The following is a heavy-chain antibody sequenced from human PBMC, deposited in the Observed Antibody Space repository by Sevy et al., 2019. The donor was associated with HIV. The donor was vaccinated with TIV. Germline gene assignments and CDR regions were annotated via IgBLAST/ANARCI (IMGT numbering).Heavy chain of an antibody. D-gene: IGHD2-8*01. J-gene: IGHJ4*02. V-gene: IGHV3-23*01. CDR2: FCFGDGTM. Sequence: GESLKISCAASGFTFSRYTMTWVRQAPGKGLEWVSTFCFGDGTMNYADSAKGRFTIPRDNSKNTLYLQMNSLRAEDTSIYYCVREGCTKPHDYWGQGTLVTVSS. CDR3: VREGCTKPHDY. CDR1: GFTFSRYT.